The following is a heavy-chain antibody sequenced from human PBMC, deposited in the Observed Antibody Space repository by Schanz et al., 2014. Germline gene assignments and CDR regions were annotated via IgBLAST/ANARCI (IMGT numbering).Heavy chain of an antibody. Sequence: QLQLVQSGAEVKKPGSSVKVSCKLSGGTFSSYAISWVRQAPGQGLEWMGRIIPILGIATYAQKFQGRLTITADKSTSTAYMELSSLRSDDTAVYYCARGGGPEDVFDIWGQGTILTVSS. V-gene: IGHV1-69*04. CDR3: ARGGGPEDVFDI. J-gene: IGHJ3*02. D-gene: IGHD5-12*01. CDR2: IIPILGIA. CDR1: GGTFSSYA.